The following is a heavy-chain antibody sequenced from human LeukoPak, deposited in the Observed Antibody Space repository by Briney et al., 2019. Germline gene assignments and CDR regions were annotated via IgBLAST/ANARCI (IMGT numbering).Heavy chain of an antibody. V-gene: IGHV3-33*01. CDR1: GFSFSSYS. J-gene: IGHJ4*02. Sequence: GGSLRLSCAAPGFSFSSYSMHWVRQTPGKGLDWVALIWNDGSNKYYADSVTGRFTISRDNSKNTLYLQMNSLKADDTAVYYCARDRGYSYAHPLDYWGQGTLVTVSA. D-gene: IGHD5-18*01. CDR2: IWNDGSNK. CDR3: ARDRGYSYAHPLDY.